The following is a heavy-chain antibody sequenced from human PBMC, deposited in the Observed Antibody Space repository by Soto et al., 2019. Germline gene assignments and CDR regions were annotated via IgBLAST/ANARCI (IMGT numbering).Heavy chain of an antibody. CDR1: GFTLRSYW. Sequence: EVQLVESGGGLVQPGGSLRLSCAASGFTLRSYWMSWVRQAPGKGLEWVANINQDESEKYFVDSVRGRFTISRDNAKNSRYLQMNSLRSEDTDVYYGARDCSSADCSPHTSDSWGQGTLVTVSS. J-gene: IGHJ4*02. CDR2: INQDESEK. V-gene: IGHV3-7*01. CDR3: ARDCSSADCSPHTSDS. D-gene: IGHD2-2*01.